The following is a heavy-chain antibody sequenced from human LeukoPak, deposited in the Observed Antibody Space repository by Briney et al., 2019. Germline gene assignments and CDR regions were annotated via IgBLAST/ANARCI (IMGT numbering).Heavy chain of an antibody. V-gene: IGHV1-18*01. CDR3: AKEGRFPPEVLPRYFDY. J-gene: IGHJ4*02. CDR2: ISAYNGNT. Sequence: ASVKVSCKASGGTFSSYAISWVRQAPGQGLEWMGWISAYNGNTNYAQKLQGRVTMTTDTSTSTAYMELRSLRSDDTAVYYCAKEGRFPPEVLPRYFDYWGQGTLVTVSS. D-gene: IGHD1-26*01. CDR1: GGTFSSYA.